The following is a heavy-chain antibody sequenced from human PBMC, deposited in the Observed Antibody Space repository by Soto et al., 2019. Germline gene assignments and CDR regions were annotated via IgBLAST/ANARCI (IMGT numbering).Heavy chain of an antibody. V-gene: IGHV3-21*01. CDR3: ARDPVNLVVVFDP. D-gene: IGHD2-2*01. Sequence: PGGSLRLSCAASGFTFSSYSMNWVRQAPGKGLEWVSSISSSSSYIYYADSVKGRFTISRDNAKNSLYLQMNSLRAEDTAVYYSARDPVNLVVVFDPWGQGTLVTVSS. CDR2: ISSSSSYI. CDR1: GFTFSSYS. J-gene: IGHJ5*02.